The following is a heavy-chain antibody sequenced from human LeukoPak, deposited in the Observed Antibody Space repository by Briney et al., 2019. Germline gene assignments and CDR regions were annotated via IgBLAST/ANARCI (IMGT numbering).Heavy chain of an antibody. D-gene: IGHD5-18*01. CDR1: GDSISSNY. Sequence: SETLSLTCTVSGDSISSNYWSWIRQPPGKGLEWIGYIYYSGSTNYNPSLKSRVTMSIDTSKNQFSLKLTSVTAADTAVYYCARVIGGIPDYWGQGTLVTVSS. CDR3: ARVIGGIPDY. V-gene: IGHV4-59*01. CDR2: IYYSGST. J-gene: IGHJ4*02.